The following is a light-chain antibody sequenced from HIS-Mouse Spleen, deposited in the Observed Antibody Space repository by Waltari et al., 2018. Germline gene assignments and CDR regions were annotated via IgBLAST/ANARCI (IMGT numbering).Light chain of an antibody. Sequence: EIVLTQSPATLPFSPGERPTLSCRASQSVSSYFAWYQQKPGQAPRLLIYDASNRATGIPARFSGSGSGTDFTLTISSLEPEDFAVYYCQQRSNWPGFTFGPGTKVDIK. CDR1: QSVSSY. CDR2: DAS. J-gene: IGKJ3*01. V-gene: IGKV3-11*01. CDR3: QQRSNWPGFT.